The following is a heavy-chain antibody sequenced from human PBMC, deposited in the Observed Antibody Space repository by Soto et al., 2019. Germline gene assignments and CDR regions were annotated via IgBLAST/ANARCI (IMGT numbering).Heavy chain of an antibody. V-gene: IGHV4-61*01. Sequence: SETLSLTCTVSGGSVSSGSYYWSWTRQHPGKGLEWIGHIYYSGSTNYNPSLKSRVTISVDTSKNQFSLKLSSVTAADTAVYYCARDRIAAAGSVGLFDPWGQGTLVTVSS. D-gene: IGHD6-13*01. J-gene: IGHJ5*02. CDR2: IYYSGST. CDR3: ARDRIAAAGSVGLFDP. CDR1: GGSVSSGSYY.